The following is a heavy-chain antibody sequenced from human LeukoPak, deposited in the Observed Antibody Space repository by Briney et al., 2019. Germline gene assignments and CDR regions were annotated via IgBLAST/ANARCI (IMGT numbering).Heavy chain of an antibody. Sequence: ASVKVSCKASGYTFTSYGISWVRPAPGQGLEWMGWISAYNGNTNYAQKLQGRVTMTTDTSTSTAYMELRSLRSDDTAVYYCARLRQDYYDSSGYYAFPATPDYWGQGTLVTVSS. CDR2: ISAYNGNT. CDR1: GYTFTSYG. CDR3: ARLRQDYYDSSGYYAFPATPDY. V-gene: IGHV1-18*01. D-gene: IGHD3-22*01. J-gene: IGHJ4*02.